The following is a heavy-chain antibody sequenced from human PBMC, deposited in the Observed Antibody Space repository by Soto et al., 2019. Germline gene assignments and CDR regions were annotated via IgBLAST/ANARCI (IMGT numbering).Heavy chain of an antibody. J-gene: IGHJ5*02. D-gene: IGHD3-16*02. Sequence: SETLSLTCTVSGGSISSYYWSWIRQPPGKGLEWIGYIYYSGSTNYNPSLKSRVTISVDTSKNQFSLKLSSVTAADTAVYYCARERGLHLGELSKLYNWFDPWGQGTLVTVSS. CDR2: IYYSGST. CDR1: GGSISSYY. V-gene: IGHV4-59*01. CDR3: ARERGLHLGELSKLYNWFDP.